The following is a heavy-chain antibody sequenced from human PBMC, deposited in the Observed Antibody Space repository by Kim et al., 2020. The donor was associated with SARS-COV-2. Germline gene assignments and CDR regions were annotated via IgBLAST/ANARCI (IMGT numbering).Heavy chain of an antibody. J-gene: IGHJ4*02. CDR3: AKAEAYDY. Sequence: DGRNKTYPDSGKGRFTISRDHSKNTLYLQMNSLRAEDTAVYYCAKAEAYDYWGQGTLVTVSS. V-gene: IGHV3-30*02. CDR2: DGRNK.